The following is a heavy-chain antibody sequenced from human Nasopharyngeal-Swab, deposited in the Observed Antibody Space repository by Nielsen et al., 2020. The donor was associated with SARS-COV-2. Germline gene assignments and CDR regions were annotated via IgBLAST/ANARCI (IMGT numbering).Heavy chain of an antibody. V-gene: IGHV3-21*01. D-gene: IGHD3-10*01. J-gene: IGHJ4*02. CDR3: ARDPIYSSMRNVFDY. CDR2: INGGSNYI. CDR1: GFTFTGYS. Sequence: GESLRLSCAASGFTFTGYSMNWVRQAPGKGPEWVSSINGGSNYIYYADSLKGRFTISRDNAKNSLYLQMNSLRAEDTAVYYCARDPIYSSMRNVFDYWGQGTLVTVSS.